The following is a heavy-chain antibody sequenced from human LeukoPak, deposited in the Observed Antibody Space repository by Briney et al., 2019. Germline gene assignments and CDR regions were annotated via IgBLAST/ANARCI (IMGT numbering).Heavy chain of an antibody. Sequence: GGSLRLSCAASGFTFDDYAMHWVRQAPGKGLEWVSGISWNSGSIGYADSVKGRFTISRDNAKNSLYLQMNSLRAEDTALYYCAREGCSGGSRFTLDYWGQGTLVTVSS. CDR2: ISWNSGSI. D-gene: IGHD2-15*01. V-gene: IGHV3-9*01. J-gene: IGHJ4*02. CDR1: GFTFDDYA. CDR3: AREGCSGGSRFTLDY.